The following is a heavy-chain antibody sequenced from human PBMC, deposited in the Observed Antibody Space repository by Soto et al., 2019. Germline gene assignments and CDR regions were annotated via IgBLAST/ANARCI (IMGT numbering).Heavy chain of an antibody. V-gene: IGHV4-34*01. CDR1: GGSFSSYY. Sequence: SETLSLTCAVYGGSFSSYYLSWIRQSPGMGLEWIGEVSHSGSTRYNPSLESRLTISVDTSKSQFSLILTSVTAADTALYYCARRGTQSRTFDYWGQGTLVTVSS. J-gene: IGHJ4*02. D-gene: IGHD3-10*01. CDR2: VSHSGST. CDR3: ARRGTQSRTFDY.